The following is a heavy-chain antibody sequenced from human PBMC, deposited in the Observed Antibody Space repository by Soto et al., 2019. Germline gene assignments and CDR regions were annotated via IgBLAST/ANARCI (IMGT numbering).Heavy chain of an antibody. Sequence: SVKVSCKTSGDTFSSYSMRWVRQAPGEGLEWMGGIIPICDTANYAQKFQGRVTITADESTSTAYMELSSLRSEDTAVYYCARHDCISTSCYYYYYYSMDVWGQGTTVTVSS. CDR1: GDTFSSYS. CDR3: ARHDCISTSCYYYYYYSMDV. D-gene: IGHD2-2*01. J-gene: IGHJ6*02. V-gene: IGHV1-69*13. CDR2: IIPICDTA.